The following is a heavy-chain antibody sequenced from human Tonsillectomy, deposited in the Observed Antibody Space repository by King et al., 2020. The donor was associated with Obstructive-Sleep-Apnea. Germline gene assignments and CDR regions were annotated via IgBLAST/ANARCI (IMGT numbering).Heavy chain of an antibody. J-gene: IGHJ4*02. CDR2: VYYSGST. D-gene: IGHD5-24*01. Sequence: MQLQESGPGLVKPSETLSLTCTVSGGSISSSSYSWGWIRQPPGKGLEWIGSVYYSGSTYYNPSLKSRVSISLDTSKNQFSLKLSSVTAADTAVYYCARAERDGYIWYYFDYWGQGTLVTVSS. CDR3: ARAERDGYIWYYFDY. CDR1: GGSISSSSYS. V-gene: IGHV4-39*07.